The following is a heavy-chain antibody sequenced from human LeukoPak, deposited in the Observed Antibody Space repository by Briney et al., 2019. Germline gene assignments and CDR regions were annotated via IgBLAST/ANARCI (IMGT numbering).Heavy chain of an antibody. J-gene: IGHJ4*02. Sequence: SETLSLTCAVYGGSFSGYYWSWIRQPPGKGLEWIWEINHSGSTNYNPSLKSRVTISVDTSKNQFSLKLSSVTAADTAVYYCARQQQQQLDSFDYWGQGTLVTVSS. CDR2: INHSGST. D-gene: IGHD6-13*01. CDR3: ARQQQQQLDSFDY. CDR1: GGSFSGYY. V-gene: IGHV4-34*01.